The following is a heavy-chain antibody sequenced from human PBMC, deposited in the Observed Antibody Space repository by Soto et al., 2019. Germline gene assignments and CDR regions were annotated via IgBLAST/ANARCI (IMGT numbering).Heavy chain of an antibody. J-gene: IGHJ3*02. Sequence: ASVKVSCKASGYTFTSYDINWVRQATGQGLEWMGWMNPNSGNTGYAQKFQGRVTMTRNTSISTAYMELSSLRSEDTAAYYCARRPSGELRYFDWLLVNDAFDIWGQGTMVTVSS. CDR3: ARRPSGELRYFDWLLVNDAFDI. CDR2: MNPNSGNT. V-gene: IGHV1-8*01. CDR1: GYTFTSYD. D-gene: IGHD3-9*01.